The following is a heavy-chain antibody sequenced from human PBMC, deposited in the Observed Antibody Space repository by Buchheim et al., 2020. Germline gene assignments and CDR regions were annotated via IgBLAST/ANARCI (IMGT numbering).Heavy chain of an antibody. V-gene: IGHV1-69*12. CDR3: ARDEVSGSGSPTLDYYYYGMDV. CDR2: IIPIFGTA. CDR1: GGTFSSYA. Sequence: QVQLVQSGAEVKKPGSSVKVSCKASGGTFSSYAISWVRQAPGQGLEWMGGIIPIFGTANYAKKFQGRVTITADESPSTAYMELSSLRSEDTAVYYYARDEVSGSGSPTLDYYYYGMDVWGQGTT. J-gene: IGHJ6*02. D-gene: IGHD3-10*01.